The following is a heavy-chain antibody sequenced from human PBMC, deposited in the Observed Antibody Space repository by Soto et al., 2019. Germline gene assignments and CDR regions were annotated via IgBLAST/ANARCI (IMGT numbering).Heavy chain of an antibody. D-gene: IGHD6-19*01. J-gene: IGHJ3*01. CDR1: GYTFPNYW. V-gene: IGHV5-51*01. CDR2: IYPNDSDT. CDR3: AAGYTTGLDAFDV. Sequence: GESLKISCKGSGYTFPNYWIGWVRQMPGKGLDWMGMIYPNDSDTRYSPSFQGQVTISTDKSITTAYLQWSSLKASDTAMYYCAAGYTTGLDAFDVWGQGXMVTV.